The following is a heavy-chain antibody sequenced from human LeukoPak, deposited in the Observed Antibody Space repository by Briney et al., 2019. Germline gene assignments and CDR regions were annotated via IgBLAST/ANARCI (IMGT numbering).Heavy chain of an antibody. Sequence: PGGSLRLSCAASGFTFSSYAMNWVRQAPGKGLEWLSAISGSGGSTYYADSVKGRFTISRDNSKNTLYLQMNSLRAEDTAVYYCAKDALRGYINWFDPWGQGTLVTVSS. CDR1: GFTFSSYA. J-gene: IGHJ5*02. CDR2: ISGSGGST. CDR3: AKDALRGYINWFDP. V-gene: IGHV3-23*01. D-gene: IGHD5-18*01.